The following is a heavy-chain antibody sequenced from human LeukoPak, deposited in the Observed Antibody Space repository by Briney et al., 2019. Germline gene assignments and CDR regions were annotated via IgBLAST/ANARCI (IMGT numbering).Heavy chain of an antibody. V-gene: IGHV3-53*01. D-gene: IGHD6-19*01. Sequence: PGGSLRLSCAASGFTVSSNHVSWVRQAPGKGLEWVSVIYSGGSTYYADSVKGRFTISRDNSKNTLYLQMNSLRAEDTAVYYCASGQWLTYFDYWGQGTLVTVSS. CDR3: ASGQWLTYFDY. CDR1: GFTVSSNH. J-gene: IGHJ4*02. CDR2: IYSGGST.